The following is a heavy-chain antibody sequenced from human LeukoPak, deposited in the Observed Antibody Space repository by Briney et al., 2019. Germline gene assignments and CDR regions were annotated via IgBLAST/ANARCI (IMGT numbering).Heavy chain of an antibody. V-gene: IGHV3-21*01. D-gene: IGHD3-10*01. CDR3: AKFFGSGSQGGYYFDY. CDR1: GFTFSSYS. Sequence: PGGSLRLSCAASGFTFSSYSMNWVRQAPGKGLEWVSSISSSSGYINYADSVKGRFTISGDSAKNSLYLQMNSLRAEDTAVYCCAKFFGSGSQGGYYFDYWGQGTLVTVPS. J-gene: IGHJ4*02. CDR2: ISSSSGYI.